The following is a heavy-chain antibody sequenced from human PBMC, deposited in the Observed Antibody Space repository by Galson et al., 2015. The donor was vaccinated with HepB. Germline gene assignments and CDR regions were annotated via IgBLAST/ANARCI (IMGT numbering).Heavy chain of an antibody. J-gene: IGHJ4*02. CDR1: GFSISNYE. V-gene: IGHV3-48*03. D-gene: IGHD3-9*01. CDR2: ISTNGGVM. CDR3: TRADVVTEYFSGL. Sequence: SLRLSCAASGFSISNYELHWVRQAPGKGLGWISYISTNGGVMSNADTAKGRFTVSRGNAKKSLYLHMNSLRAEDAAVYYCTRADVVTEYFSGLWGQGPLVTVSS.